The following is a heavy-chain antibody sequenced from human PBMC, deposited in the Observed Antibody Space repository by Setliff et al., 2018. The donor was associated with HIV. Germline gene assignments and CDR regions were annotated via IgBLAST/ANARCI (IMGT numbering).Heavy chain of an antibody. CDR2: IAGVDGYT. J-gene: IGHJ4*02. Sequence: PGGSLRLSCAASGFTFSDYYMSWIRQTPGKGLEWVSYIAGVDGYTNYADSVKGRFTMSRDSAKNTLYLQMNSLRVEDTAVYYCVKWNYPNSWGQGTLVTVSS. CDR3: VKWNYPNS. CDR1: GFTFSDYY. V-gene: IGHV3-11*06. D-gene: IGHD1-7*01.